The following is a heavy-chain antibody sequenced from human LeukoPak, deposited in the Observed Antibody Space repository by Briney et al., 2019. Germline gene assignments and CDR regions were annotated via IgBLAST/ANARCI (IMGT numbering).Heavy chain of an antibody. CDR2: IYHTGST. Sequence: PSETLSLTCAVSGYSISSGYYWGWVRQAPGKGLEWIGSIYHTGSTDYNPSLKSRLTISVDMSKNQFSPNLRSVTAADTAVYYCARDKDDYVWGTYRWWGQGMLVTVSS. CDR1: GYSISSGYY. V-gene: IGHV4-38-2*01. J-gene: IGHJ4*02. CDR3: ARDKDDYVWGTYRW. D-gene: IGHD3-16*02.